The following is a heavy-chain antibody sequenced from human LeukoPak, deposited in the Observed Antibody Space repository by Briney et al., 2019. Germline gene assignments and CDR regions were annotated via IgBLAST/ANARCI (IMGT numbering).Heavy chain of an antibody. Sequence: GGSLRLSCSASGFTFSACAMYWVRQAPGKGLEYVSGISSNGGSSFYADSVKGRFTISRDNSKNTLYLQMSSLRAEDTAVYYFVEIPSVTGGDCWGQGTRLTVSS. CDR2: ISSNGGSS. CDR3: VEIPSVTGGDC. D-gene: IGHD1-1*01. V-gene: IGHV3-64D*09. CDR1: GFTFSACA. J-gene: IGHJ4*02.